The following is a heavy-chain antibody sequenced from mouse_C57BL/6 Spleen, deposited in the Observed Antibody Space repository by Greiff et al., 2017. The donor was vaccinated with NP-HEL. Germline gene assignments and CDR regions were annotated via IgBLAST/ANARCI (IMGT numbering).Heavy chain of an antibody. Sequence: VHVKQSGTVLARPGASVKMSCKTSGYTFTSYWMHWVKQRPGQGLEWIGAIYPGNSDTSYNQKFKGKAKLTAVTSASTAYMELSSLTNEDSAVYYCTRSYYPRGYFDYWGQGTTLTVSS. CDR2: IYPGNSDT. CDR1: GYTFTSYW. V-gene: IGHV1-5*01. CDR3: TRSYYPRGYFDY. J-gene: IGHJ2*01. D-gene: IGHD2-10*01.